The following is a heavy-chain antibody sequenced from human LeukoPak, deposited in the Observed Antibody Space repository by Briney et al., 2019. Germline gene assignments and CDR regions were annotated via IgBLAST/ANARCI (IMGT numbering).Heavy chain of an antibody. CDR2: LNEDGSVK. V-gene: IGHV3-7*01. Sequence: GGSLRLSCAASELSFSTNWMHWVRQTPGKGLEWVAELNEDGSVKYYVDSVKGRFTISRDNAKSLLFLQMYNLRTEDTGVYFCANVPRSTVSYWGRGTLVTVSS. D-gene: IGHD2-2*01. J-gene: IGHJ4*02. CDR3: ANVPRSTVSY. CDR1: ELSFSTNW.